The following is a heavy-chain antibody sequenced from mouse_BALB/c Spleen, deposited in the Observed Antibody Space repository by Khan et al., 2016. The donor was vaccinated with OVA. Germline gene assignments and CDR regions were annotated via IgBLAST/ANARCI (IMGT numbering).Heavy chain of an antibody. CDR2: IYPGSDNT. CDR1: GYTFTDYS. CDR3: AREWAAWFPY. Sequence: QVQLQQSGAELARPGASVTLSCKASGYTFTDYSINWMRQRTGQGLEWIGEIYPGSDNTYYNEKFKGMATLTADKSSSTAYMQLSSLTSEDSAVYFCAREWAAWFPYWGQGTLVTVSA. V-gene: IGHV1-77*01. J-gene: IGHJ3*01.